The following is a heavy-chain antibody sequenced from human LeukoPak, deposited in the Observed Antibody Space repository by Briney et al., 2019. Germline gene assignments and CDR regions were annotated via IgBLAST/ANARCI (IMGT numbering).Heavy chain of an antibody. CDR2: IKGDGSET. D-gene: IGHD2-21*01. J-gene: IGHJ4*02. CDR3: ARGMTIPLY. Sequence: GGSLRLSCAASGFTFSDYSMSWVRQAPGKGLEWVANIKGDGSETYYVESVKGRFTISRDNAKNSLYLQMNSLSAEDTAVYYCARGMTIPLYWGQGILVTVSS. CDR1: GFTFSDYS. V-gene: IGHV3-7*04.